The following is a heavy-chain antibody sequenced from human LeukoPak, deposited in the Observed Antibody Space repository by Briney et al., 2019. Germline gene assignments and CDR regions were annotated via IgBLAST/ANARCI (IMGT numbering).Heavy chain of an antibody. V-gene: IGHV3-20*04. CDR3: ARDRGYYSGSYFDY. D-gene: IGHD1-26*01. CDR1: GFTFDDYG. J-gene: IGHJ4*02. CDR2: INWNGGST. Sequence: GGSLRLSWAASGFTFDDYGMSWVRQAPGKGLEWVSGINWNGGSTGYADSVKGRFTISRDNAKNSLYLQMNSLRAEDTALYYCARDRGYYSGSYFDYWGQGTLVTVSS.